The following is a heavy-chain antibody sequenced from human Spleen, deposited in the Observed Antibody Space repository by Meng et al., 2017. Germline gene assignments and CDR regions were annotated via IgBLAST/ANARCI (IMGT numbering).Heavy chain of an antibody. CDR2: IKSNTDGGTT. J-gene: IGHJ4*02. CDR1: GFYFGNAW. V-gene: IGHV3-15*01. Sequence: GESLKISCAASGFYFGNAWMSWVRQAPGKGPEWVGRIKSNTDGGTTDYAAPVTGRFTISRDDSTNTLYLQLNRLKIDDTDLYYCTWDDKAVSDYWGQGTLVTVSS. CDR3: TWDDKAVSDY. D-gene: IGHD3-9*01.